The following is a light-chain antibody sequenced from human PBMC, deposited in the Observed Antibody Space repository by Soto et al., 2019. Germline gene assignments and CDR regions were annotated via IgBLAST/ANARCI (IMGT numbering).Light chain of an antibody. Sequence: RVLTQSLASLTVSPGERATLSFRASQSVSRTLAWYQRKPGQAPRLLIYGASSRATGIPDRFSGSGSGTDFTLTISRLEPEDFAVYYCQQYGSSPTFGQGAEVDIK. CDR1: QSVSRT. CDR2: GAS. V-gene: IGKV3-20*01. J-gene: IGKJ1*01. CDR3: QQYGSSPT.